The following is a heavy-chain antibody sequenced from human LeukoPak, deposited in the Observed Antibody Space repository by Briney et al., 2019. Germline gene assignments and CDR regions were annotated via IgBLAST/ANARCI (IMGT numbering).Heavy chain of an antibody. J-gene: IGHJ4*02. CDR3: ERLWGFDY. Sequence: PGGSLRLSCAASGFTFSGYWMTWVRQAPGKGLEWVARINEDGTEKYYMDSVKGRFTISRDNADNSLYLQLNSLRAEDTAVYYCERLWGFDYWGQGTLVTVSS. CDR2: INEDGTEK. CDR1: GFTFSGYW. V-gene: IGHV3-7*01. D-gene: IGHD3-10*01.